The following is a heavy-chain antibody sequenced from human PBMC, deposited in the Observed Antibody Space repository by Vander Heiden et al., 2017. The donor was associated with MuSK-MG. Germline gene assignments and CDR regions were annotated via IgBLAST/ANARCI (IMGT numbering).Heavy chain of an antibody. CDR2: IYTSGST. D-gene: IGHD3-3*01. J-gene: IGHJ6*04. CDR1: GGSISSGSYY. V-gene: IGHV4-61*02. Sequence: QVQLQESGPGLVKPSQTLSLTCTVSGGSISSGSYYWSWIRQPAGKGLEWIGRIYTSGSTNYNPSLKGRVTISVDTSKNQFSLKLSSVTAADTAVYYCARDRRFLEWGYYYYGMDVWGKGTTVTVSS. CDR3: ARDRRFLEWGYYYYGMDV.